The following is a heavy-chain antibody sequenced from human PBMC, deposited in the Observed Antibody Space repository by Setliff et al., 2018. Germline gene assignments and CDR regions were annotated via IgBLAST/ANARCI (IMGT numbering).Heavy chain of an antibody. CDR2: IIPIFGTA. Sequence: GASVKVSCKASGGSFNNYPISWVRQAPGQGLEWMGGIIPIFGTANYAQKFQGRVTITADESTSTAYMELSSLRSEDTAVYYCARALRITMIGTHAFDIWGQGTMVTVSS. V-gene: IGHV1-69*13. CDR3: ARALRITMIGTHAFDI. CDR1: GGSFNNYP. J-gene: IGHJ3*02. D-gene: IGHD3-22*01.